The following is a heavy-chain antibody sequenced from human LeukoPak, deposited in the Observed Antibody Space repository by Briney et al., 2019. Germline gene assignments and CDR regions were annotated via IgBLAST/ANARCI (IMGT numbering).Heavy chain of an antibody. V-gene: IGHV3-30*18. J-gene: IGHJ3*02. CDR1: GFTFSSYG. D-gene: IGHD3-22*01. CDR3: AKDRPNYYETSGPLEGDALDT. Sequence: TGGSLRLSCAASGFTFSSYGMHWVRQAPGKGLEWVAVISYDGSNKYYADSVKGRFTISRDNSENIVYLQMTNLRPEDTALYYCAKDRPNYYETSGPLEGDALDTWGQGTMVIVSS. CDR2: ISYDGSNK.